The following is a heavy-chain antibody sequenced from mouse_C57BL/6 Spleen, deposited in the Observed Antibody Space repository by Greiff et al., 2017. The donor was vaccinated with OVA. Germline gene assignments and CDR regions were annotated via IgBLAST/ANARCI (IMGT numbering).Heavy chain of an antibody. J-gene: IGHJ3*01. Sequence: VQLKESGPGMVKPSQSLSLPCTVTGYSITSGYDWHWIRHFPGNKLEWMGYISYSGSTNYNPSLKSRISITHDTSKNHFFLKLNSVTTEDTATYYCAREDTTGFAYWGQGTLVTVSA. CDR1: GYSITSGYD. V-gene: IGHV3-1*01. CDR3: AREDTTGFAY. D-gene: IGHD1-1*01. CDR2: ISYSGST.